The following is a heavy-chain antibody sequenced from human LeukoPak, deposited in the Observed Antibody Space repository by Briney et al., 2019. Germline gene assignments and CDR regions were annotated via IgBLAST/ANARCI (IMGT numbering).Heavy chain of an antibody. Sequence: GGSLRLSCAASGFTVSSNYMSWVRQAPGKGLEWVSVIYSGGSTYYADSVKGRFTISRDNSKNTLYLQMNSLRVEDTALYYCIKDILPGGLDHWGQGTLVIVSS. V-gene: IGHV3-53*05. J-gene: IGHJ4*02. CDR3: IKDILPGGLDH. D-gene: IGHD2-15*01. CDR2: IYSGGST. CDR1: GFTVSSNY.